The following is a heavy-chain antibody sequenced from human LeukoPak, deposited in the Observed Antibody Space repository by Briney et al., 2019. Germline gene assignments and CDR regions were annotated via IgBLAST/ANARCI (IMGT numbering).Heavy chain of an antibody. J-gene: IGHJ4*02. V-gene: IGHV4-59*01. Sequence: SETLSLTCTVSGGSITSYYWSWIRQPPGKGLEYIGYIYYSGSTNCNPSLKSRVTISVDTSKNQFSLKLSSVTAADTAAYYCASVEGITGRDYWGQGTLVTVSS. CDR2: IYYSGST. D-gene: IGHD1-20*01. CDR1: GGSITSYY. CDR3: ASVEGITGRDY.